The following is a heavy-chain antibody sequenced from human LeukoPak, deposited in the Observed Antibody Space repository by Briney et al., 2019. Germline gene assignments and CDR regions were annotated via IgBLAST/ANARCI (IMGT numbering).Heavy chain of an antibody. Sequence: SETLSLTCTVSSGSISSYYWSWIRQPPGKGLEWIGYIYYSGSTNYNPSLKSRVTISVDTSKNQFSLKLSSVTAADTAVYYCASLAVAYDAFDIWGQGTMVTVSS. CDR1: SGSISSYY. CDR2: IYYSGST. V-gene: IGHV4-59*08. CDR3: ASLAVAYDAFDI. J-gene: IGHJ3*02. D-gene: IGHD6-19*01.